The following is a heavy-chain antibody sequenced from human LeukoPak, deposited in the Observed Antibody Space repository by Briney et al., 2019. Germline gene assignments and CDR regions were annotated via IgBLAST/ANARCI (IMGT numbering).Heavy chain of an antibody. J-gene: IGHJ4*02. D-gene: IGHD4-17*01. Sequence: SVKVSCKASGGTFSSYAISWVRQAPGQGLEWMGRIIPILGIANYAQKSQGRVTITADKSTSTAYMELSSLRSEDTAVYYCATGGTTVTAIYWGQGTLVTVSS. CDR1: GGTFSSYA. CDR3: ATGGTTVTAIY. V-gene: IGHV1-69*04. CDR2: IIPILGIA.